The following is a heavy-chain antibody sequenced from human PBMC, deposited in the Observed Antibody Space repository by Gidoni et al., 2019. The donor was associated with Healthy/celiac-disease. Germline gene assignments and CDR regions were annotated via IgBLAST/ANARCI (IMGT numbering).Heavy chain of an antibody. CDR2: ISWNSGSR. CDR1: GLTFDDYA. V-gene: IGHV3-9*01. CDR3: AKDIGGDIVAMDY. D-gene: IGHD5-12*01. J-gene: IGHJ4*02. Sequence: EVQLVESGGGLVQPGRSLRTSCAASGLTFDDYAMHWVRQAPGKGLGLFSGISWNSGSRGYADSVKGRFTISRDNAKNSLYLQMNSLRAEDTALYYCAKDIGGDIVAMDYWGQGTLVTVSS.